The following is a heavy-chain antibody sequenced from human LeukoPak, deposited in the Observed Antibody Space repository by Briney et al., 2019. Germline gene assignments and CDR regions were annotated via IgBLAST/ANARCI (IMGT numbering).Heavy chain of an antibody. CDR3: ARTAGYESSDGNPSIDFDF. Sequence: SLRVSCKASGDTFNNYAINWVRQTPGQGLEWVGRIIPILGLAKYAQRFQDRFTITSDKSTSTAYMEVRSLRSEDTAMYYCARTAGYESSDGNPSIDFDFWGQGTLVTVSS. D-gene: IGHD3-22*01. V-gene: IGHV1-69*04. CDR1: GDTFNNYA. CDR2: IIPILGLA. J-gene: IGHJ4*02.